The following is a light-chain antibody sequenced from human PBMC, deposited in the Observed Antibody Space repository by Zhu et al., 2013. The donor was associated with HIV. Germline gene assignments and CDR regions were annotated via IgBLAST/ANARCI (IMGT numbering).Light chain of an antibody. CDR1: QSVGTN. CDR3: HQYGGSVWT. J-gene: IGKJ1*01. Sequence: EIVMTQSPGTLSVSPGERATLSCRASQSVGTNLAWYQQRPDQAPRLLMYGATDRATGVPARFSGSGSGTEFTLTISSLQAEDVAVYYCHQYGGSVWTFGQGTKVEMK. CDR2: GAT. V-gene: IGKV3-15*01.